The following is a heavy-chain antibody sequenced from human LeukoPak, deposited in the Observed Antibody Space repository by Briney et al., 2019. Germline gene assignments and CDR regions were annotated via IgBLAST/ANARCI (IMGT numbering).Heavy chain of an antibody. D-gene: IGHD6-6*01. Sequence: ASVKVSCKASGYTFTSYDINWVRQATGQGLEWMGWMNPNSGNTGYAQKFQGRVTITRNTSISTAYMELSSLRSEDTAVYYCARVGSSSPSYYFDYWGQGTLVTVSS. J-gene: IGHJ4*02. CDR2: MNPNSGNT. CDR3: ARVGSSSPSYYFDY. V-gene: IGHV1-8*03. CDR1: GYTFTSYD.